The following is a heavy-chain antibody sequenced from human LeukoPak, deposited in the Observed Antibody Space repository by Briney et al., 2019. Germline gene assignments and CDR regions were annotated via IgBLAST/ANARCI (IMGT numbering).Heavy chain of an antibody. J-gene: IGHJ4*02. Sequence: SETLSLTCTVSGGSISSSSYYWGWIRQPPGKGLEWIGSIYYSGGTYYNPSLKSRVTISVDTSKNQFSLKLSSVTAADTAVYYCASRDYGTTSPYNSAINDYWGQGTLVTVSS. CDR1: GGSISSSSYY. CDR2: IYYSGGT. V-gene: IGHV4-39*07. CDR3: ASRDYGTTSPYNSAINDY. D-gene: IGHD1-7*01.